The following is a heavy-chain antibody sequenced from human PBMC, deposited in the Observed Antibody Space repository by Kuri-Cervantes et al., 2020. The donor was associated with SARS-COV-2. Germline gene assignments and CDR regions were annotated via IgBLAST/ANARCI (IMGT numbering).Heavy chain of an antibody. CDR2: ISGSGGST. J-gene: IGHJ6*02. D-gene: IGHD6-6*01. V-gene: IGHV3-23*01. Sequence: GESLKISCAASGFTFSSYAMSWVRQAPGKGLEWVSAISGSGGSTYYADSVKGRFTISRDNSKNTLYLQMNSLRAEDTAVYYCARDLPPHYDEYSSSLTHYYYGMDVWGQGTTVTVSS. CDR3: ARDLPPHYDEYSSSLTHYYYGMDV. CDR1: GFTFSSYA.